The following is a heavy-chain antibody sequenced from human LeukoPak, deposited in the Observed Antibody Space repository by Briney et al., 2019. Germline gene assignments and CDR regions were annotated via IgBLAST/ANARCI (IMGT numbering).Heavy chain of an antibody. Sequence: PSETLSLTCTVSGGSISSGSYYWSWLRQPAGKGLEWIGRIYTSGSTNYNPSLKSRVTISVDTSKNQFSLKLSSVTAADTAVYYCARDAWYSSSWWYFDLWGRGTLVTVSS. D-gene: IGHD6-6*01. V-gene: IGHV4-61*02. CDR2: IYTSGST. J-gene: IGHJ2*01. CDR3: ARDAWYSSSWWYFDL. CDR1: GGSISSGSYY.